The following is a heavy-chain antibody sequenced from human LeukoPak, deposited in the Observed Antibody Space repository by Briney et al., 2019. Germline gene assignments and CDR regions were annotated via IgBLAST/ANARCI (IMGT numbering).Heavy chain of an antibody. J-gene: IGHJ4*02. D-gene: IGHD4-23*01. Sequence: TSETLSLTCTVSGGSISGSSYYWGWIRQPPGKGLEWIGSLYYSGSTYYNPSLKSRVTISVDTSKNQFSLRLSSVTAADTAVYYCARHFLYGGNWSFDYWGQGTLVTVSS. CDR2: LYYSGST. CDR1: GGSISGSSYY. CDR3: ARHFLYGGNWSFDY. V-gene: IGHV4-39*01.